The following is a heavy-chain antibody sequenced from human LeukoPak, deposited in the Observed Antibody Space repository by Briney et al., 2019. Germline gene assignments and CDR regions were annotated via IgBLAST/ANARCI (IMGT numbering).Heavy chain of an antibody. CDR2: IYHSGST. CDR1: SGSINSGGYY. CDR3: ARVDYGEYAFDI. V-gene: IGHV4-31*03. J-gene: IGHJ3*02. Sequence: SETLSLTCSVPSGSINSGGYYWSWIRQHPGKGLEWIGYIYHSGSTYYNPSLKSRVTISIDTSKSQFSLKLSSVTAADTAVYYCARVDYGEYAFDIWGQGTMVTISS. D-gene: IGHD4-17*01.